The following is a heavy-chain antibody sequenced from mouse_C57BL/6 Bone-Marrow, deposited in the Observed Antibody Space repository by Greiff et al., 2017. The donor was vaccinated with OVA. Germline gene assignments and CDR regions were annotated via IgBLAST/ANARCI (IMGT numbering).Heavy chain of an antibody. CDR2: IYPRSGNT. CDR3: ARGGYGSSHWYFDV. D-gene: IGHD1-1*01. CDR1: GYTFTSYG. V-gene: IGHV1-81*01. Sequence: VQLQQSGAELARPGASVKLSCKASGYTFTSYGISWVKQRTGQGLEWIGEIYPRSGNTYYNEKFKGKATLTADKSSSTAYMELRSLTSEDSAVYFCARGGYGSSHWYFDVWGTGTTVTVSS. J-gene: IGHJ1*03.